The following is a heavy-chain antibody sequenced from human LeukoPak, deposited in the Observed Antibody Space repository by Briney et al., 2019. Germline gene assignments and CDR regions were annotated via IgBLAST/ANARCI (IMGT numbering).Heavy chain of an antibody. J-gene: IGHJ4*02. V-gene: IGHV4-59*01. CDR1: GGSISSYY. CDR3: ARGSRGYSYG. Sequence: PSETLSLTCTVSGGSISSYYWTWIRQPPGKGLEWIGYIYYSATTNYNPSLKSRVTISVDTSNNHFSLKLSSVTAADTAVYYCARGSRGYSYGWGQGTLVTVSS. CDR2: IYYSATT. D-gene: IGHD5-18*01.